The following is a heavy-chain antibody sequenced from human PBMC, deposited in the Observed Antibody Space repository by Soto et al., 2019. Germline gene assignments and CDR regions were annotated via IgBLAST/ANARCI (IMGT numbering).Heavy chain of an antibody. V-gene: IGHV1-69*06. J-gene: IGHJ4*02. Sequence: QVQLVQSGTVVQRRGSSVKVSCQASGGTFSSHGMAWVRQAPGQGLEWMGGIIPTFGTPTYAPKFQGRVTISADKSRNTAYMELRSLRSEDTGFYYCASERSAQYFDVRGQGILMTVSS. CDR2: IIPTFGTP. CDR3: ASERSAQYFDV. D-gene: IGHD1-26*01. CDR1: GGTFSSHG.